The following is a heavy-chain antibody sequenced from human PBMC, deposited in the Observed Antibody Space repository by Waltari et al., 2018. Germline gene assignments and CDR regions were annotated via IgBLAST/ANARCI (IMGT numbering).Heavy chain of an antibody. Sequence: QVQLVQSGAEVKKPGSSVKVSCKASGGTFSSYAISWVRQAPGQGIEWMGRAILTFGTANYAQKFQGRVTITADKSTSTAYMELSSLRSEDTAVYYCARDLTLKVDAFDIWGQGTMVTVSS. CDR1: GGTFSSYA. CDR2: AILTFGTA. V-gene: IGHV1-69*08. CDR3: ARDLTLKVDAFDI. J-gene: IGHJ3*02.